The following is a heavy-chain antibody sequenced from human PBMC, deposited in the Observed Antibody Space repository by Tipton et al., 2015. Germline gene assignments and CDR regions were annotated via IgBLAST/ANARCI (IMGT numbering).Heavy chain of an antibody. CDR3: ARGHSGSYRTRGMDV. Sequence: QVQLVQSGAEVKKPGASVKVSCKASGYTFIGSGISWVRQAPGQGLEWMGEMSPFFGTANYAQTLQGRVTITADKSTSTAYMELSSLTSEDTAVYYCARGHSGSYRTRGMDVWGQGTTVTVSS. D-gene: IGHD1-26*01. CDR1: GYTFIGSG. J-gene: IGHJ6*02. CDR2: MSPFFGTA. V-gene: IGHV1-69*06.